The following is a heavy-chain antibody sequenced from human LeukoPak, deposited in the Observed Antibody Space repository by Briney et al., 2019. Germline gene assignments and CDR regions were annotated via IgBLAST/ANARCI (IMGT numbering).Heavy chain of an antibody. CDR1: GGSIRSYY. V-gene: IGHV4-4*07. CDR3: ARDILGVNDY. Sequence: PSETLSLTCIVSGGSIRSYYWSWIRQPAGKGLEWIGRIYSSGNTNFNPSLKSRVTMSIDTSRNQFSLYLTSVTAADTAMYYCARDILGVNDYWGQGTLVTVSS. D-gene: IGHD3-10*01. CDR2: IYSSGNT. J-gene: IGHJ4*02.